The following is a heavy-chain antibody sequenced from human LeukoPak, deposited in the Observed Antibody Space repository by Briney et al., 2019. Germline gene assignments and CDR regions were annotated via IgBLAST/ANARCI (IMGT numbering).Heavy chain of an antibody. CDR3: AKVGDGYNYYVY. CDR1: GFTFSSYA. V-gene: IGHV3-23*01. Sequence: GGSLRLSCAASGFTFSSYAMSWVRQAPGKGLEWVSAISGSGGSTYYADSVKGRFTISRDNSKNTLYLHMNSLRGEDTAVYYCAKVGDGYNYYVYWGQGTLVTVSS. J-gene: IGHJ4*02. CDR2: ISGSGGST. D-gene: IGHD5-24*01.